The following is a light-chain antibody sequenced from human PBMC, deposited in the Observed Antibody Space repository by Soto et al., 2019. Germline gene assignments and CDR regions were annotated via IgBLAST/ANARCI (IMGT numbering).Light chain of an antibody. Sequence: QSALTQPRSVSGSPGQSVTISCTGLSSDVAIYNRVSWYQQPPGTAPRLIIYEVSNRPSGVPGRFSGSRSGNTASLAISGLQAEDEADYYCCSYAGGHNWVFGTGTKVTV. CDR1: SSDVAIYNR. CDR3: CSYAGGHNWV. V-gene: IGLV2-18*02. CDR2: EVS. J-gene: IGLJ1*01.